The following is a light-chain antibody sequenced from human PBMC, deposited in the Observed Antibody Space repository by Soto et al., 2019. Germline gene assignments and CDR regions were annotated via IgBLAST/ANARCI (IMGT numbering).Light chain of an antibody. J-gene: IGLJ3*02. CDR1: SSDVGGYNY. Sequence: QSALTQPASVSGSPGQSITISCTGTSSDVGGYNYVSWYQQHPGTSPKLMIYEVSNRPSGVSTRFSGSKSGNTASLIISGLQAEDEGDYYCSSYTARSTWVFGGGTKVTVL. CDR2: EVS. V-gene: IGLV2-14*01. CDR3: SSYTARSTWV.